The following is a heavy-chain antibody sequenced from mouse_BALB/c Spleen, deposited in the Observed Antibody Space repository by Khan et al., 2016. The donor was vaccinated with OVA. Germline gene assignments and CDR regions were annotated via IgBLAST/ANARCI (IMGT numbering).Heavy chain of an antibody. CDR1: GYTFTNYG. CDR2: ISTYTGEP. Sequence: QIQLVQSGPELKKPGETVKISCKTSGYTFTNYGMNWVKQAPGKALKWMGWISTYTGEPTYADDFKGRFAFSLETSASTAYLQINNLKNEDTATYFCTRPPHFSYVLVDWGQGTSVTVSS. V-gene: IGHV9-3-1*01. CDR3: TRPPHFSYVLVD. J-gene: IGHJ4*01.